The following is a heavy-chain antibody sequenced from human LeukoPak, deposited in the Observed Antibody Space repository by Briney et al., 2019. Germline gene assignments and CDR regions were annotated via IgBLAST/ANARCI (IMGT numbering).Heavy chain of an antibody. D-gene: IGHD6-13*01. V-gene: IGHV1-69*13. CDR2: IIPILGTA. Sequence: SVKVSCKASGGTFSSYAISWVRQAPGQGLEWMGGIIPILGTANYAQKFQGRVTITADESTSTAYMELSSLRSGDTAVYYCARGEDSSWYNNYWGQGTLVTVSS. CDR3: ARGEDSSWYNNY. CDR1: GGTFSSYA. J-gene: IGHJ4*02.